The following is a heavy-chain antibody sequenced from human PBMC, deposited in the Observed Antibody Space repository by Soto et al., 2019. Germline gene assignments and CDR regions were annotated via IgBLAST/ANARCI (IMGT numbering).Heavy chain of an antibody. D-gene: IGHD3-22*01. V-gene: IGHV3-23*01. CDR3: PKMSYVSSSYFC. Sequence: EVQLLESGGGLVQPGGSLRLSCAASGFTFSSYAMSWVRQSPGRGLEWVSSISGGGGTTNYADSVKGRFTVSRDNSKNTLFLRMNSLRAEDTAIYYCPKMSYVSSSYFCWSQGTLVTVSS. J-gene: IGHJ4*02. CDR1: GFTFSSYA. CDR2: ISGGGGTT.